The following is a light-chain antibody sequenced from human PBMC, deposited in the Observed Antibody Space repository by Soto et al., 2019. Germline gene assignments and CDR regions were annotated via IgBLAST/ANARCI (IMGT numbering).Light chain of an antibody. V-gene: IGKV3-20*01. CDR3: QQYDSVPWT. CDR2: GAS. Sequence: ENVLTQSPGTLSLSPGEGATLSCRASQSVNSIFLAWYQQKPGQAPRLLMSGASRRATGIPDRFSGSGSGTDFTLTISRLETEDFAIYYCQQYDSVPWTFCQGTKVQIK. CDR1: QSVNSIF. J-gene: IGKJ1*01.